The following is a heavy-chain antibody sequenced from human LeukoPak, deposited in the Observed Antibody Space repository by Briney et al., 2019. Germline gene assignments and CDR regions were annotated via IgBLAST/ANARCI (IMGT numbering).Heavy chain of an antibody. D-gene: IGHD5-12*01. V-gene: IGHV3-23*01. CDR1: GFSFRHYA. CDR3: AKDEGDSGYSGYDSRPSFDY. Sequence: GGSLRLSCAASGFSFRHYAMSWVRQAPGKGLEWLSSIRGSPSTTLYADSVKGRFPISRDNSKNTLYLQMNSLTTEDTALYYCAKDEGDSGYSGYDSRPSFDYWGQGTLVTVSS. CDR2: IRGSPSTT. J-gene: IGHJ4*02.